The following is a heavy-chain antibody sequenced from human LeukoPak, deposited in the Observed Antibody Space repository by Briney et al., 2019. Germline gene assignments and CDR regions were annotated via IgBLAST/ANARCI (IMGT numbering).Heavy chain of an antibody. CDR2: IYSSGIN. CDR3: AREPTSGREPTSGRPLDY. CDR1: GGSTSGYF. D-gene: IGHD5-12*01. J-gene: IGHJ4*02. Sequence: SETLSLTCTVSGGSTSGYFWSWIRQPAGKGPEWIGRIYSSGINNYNPSLKCRVTMSLDTSKNHLSLNLTSVTAADTAVYYCAREPTSGREPTSGRPLDYWGPGTLVTVSS. V-gene: IGHV4-4*07.